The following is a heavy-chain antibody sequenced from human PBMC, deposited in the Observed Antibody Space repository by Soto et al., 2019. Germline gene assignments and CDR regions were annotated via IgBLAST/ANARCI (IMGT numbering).Heavy chain of an antibody. D-gene: IGHD3-9*01. CDR3: ARALPTGYSGTVFDP. V-gene: IGHV1-69*05. J-gene: IGHJ5*02. Sequence: GASVKVSCKASGGTFSSYAISWVRQAPGQGLEWMGGIIPIFGTANYAQKFQGRVTMTRDTSTSTVYMELSSLRSEDTAVYYCARALPTGYSGTVFDPWGQGTLVTVSS. CDR1: GGTFSSYA. CDR2: IIPIFGTA.